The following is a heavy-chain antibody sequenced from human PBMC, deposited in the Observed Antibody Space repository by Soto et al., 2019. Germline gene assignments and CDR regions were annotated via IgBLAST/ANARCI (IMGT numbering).Heavy chain of an antibody. V-gene: IGHV1-2*04. J-gene: IGHJ4*02. Sequence: QVQLVRSGAEVQKPGASVKVSCKASGYTFTDYYMHWVRQAPGQGLEWMGWINPNSGGTNYAQKFQGWVTMTRDTSISTAYMELSRLKSDDTAIYYCARGREWGATTYFDYWGQGALVTVSS. CDR2: INPNSGGT. D-gene: IGHD5-12*01. CDR3: ARGREWGATTYFDY. CDR1: GYTFTDYY.